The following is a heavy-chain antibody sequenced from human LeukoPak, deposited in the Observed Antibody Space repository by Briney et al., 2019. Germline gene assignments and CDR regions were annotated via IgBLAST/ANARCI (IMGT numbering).Heavy chain of an antibody. CDR2: IYYSGST. D-gene: IGHD4-17*01. CDR3: ARGYPYGADEGLDY. V-gene: IGHV4-39*01. CDR1: GGSISSSSYY. Sequence: SETLSLTCTVSGGSISSSSYYWGWIRQPPGKGLEWIGSIYYSGSTYYNPSLKSRVTISVDTSKNQFSLKLSSVTAADTAVYYCARGYPYGADEGLDYWGQGTLVTVSS. J-gene: IGHJ4*02.